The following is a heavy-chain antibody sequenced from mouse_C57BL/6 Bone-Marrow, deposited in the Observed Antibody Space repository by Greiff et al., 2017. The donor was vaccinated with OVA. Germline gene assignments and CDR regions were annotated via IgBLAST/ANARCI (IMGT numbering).Heavy chain of an antibody. Sequence: EVKLQESGGGLVQPGGSMKLSCAASGFTFSDAWMDWVRQSPEKGLEWVAEIRNKANNHATYYAESVKGRFTISRDDSKSSVYLQMNSLRAEDTGIYYCTRVRDPYYFDYWGQGTTLTVSS. V-gene: IGHV6-6*01. J-gene: IGHJ2*01. CDR2: IRNKANNHAT. CDR3: TRVRDPYYFDY. D-gene: IGHD3-3*01. CDR1: GFTFSDAW.